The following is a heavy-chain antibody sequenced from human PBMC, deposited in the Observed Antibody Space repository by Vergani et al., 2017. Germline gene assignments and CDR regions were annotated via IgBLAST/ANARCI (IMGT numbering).Heavy chain of an antibody. J-gene: IGHJ4*02. CDR1: GFTFSSCW. CDR3: ARGAYGDYVFDY. D-gene: IGHD4-17*01. Sequence: EVQLVESGGGLVQPGGSLRLSCAASGFTFSSCWMSWVRQAPGKGLEWVANIKQDGSEKYYVDSVKGRFTISRDNAKNSLYLQMNSLRAEDTAVYYCARGAYGDYVFDYWGQGTLVTVSS. CDR2: IKQDGSEK. V-gene: IGHV3-7*01.